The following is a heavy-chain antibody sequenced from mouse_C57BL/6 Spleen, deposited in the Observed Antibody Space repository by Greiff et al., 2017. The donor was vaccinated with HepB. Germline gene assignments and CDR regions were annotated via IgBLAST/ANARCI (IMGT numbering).Heavy chain of an antibody. Sequence: QVQLKQPGAELVKPGASVKVSCKASGYTFTSYWMHWVKQRPGQGLEWIGRIHPSDSDTNYNQQFKGKATLTVDKSSSTAYMQLSSLTSEDSAVYYCAISWSWFAYWGQGTLVTVSA. CDR2: IHPSDSDT. CDR3: AISWSWFAY. V-gene: IGHV1-74*01. CDR1: GYTFTSYW. J-gene: IGHJ3*01.